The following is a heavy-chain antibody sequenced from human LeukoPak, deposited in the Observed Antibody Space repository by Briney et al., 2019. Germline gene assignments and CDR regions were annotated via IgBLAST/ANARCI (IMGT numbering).Heavy chain of an antibody. CDR3: ARGLATDL. J-gene: IGHJ5*02. CDR1: GFTFKSFG. V-gene: IGHV3-30*03. CDR2: IAYDGNYK. Sequence: GGSLRLSCAASGFTFKSFGMHWVRQAPGKGLEWVAIIAYDGNYKHYADSVKGRFTMSRDNSKSTLSLQMNSLRPDDTAVYYCARGLATDLWGQGTLVTVSS.